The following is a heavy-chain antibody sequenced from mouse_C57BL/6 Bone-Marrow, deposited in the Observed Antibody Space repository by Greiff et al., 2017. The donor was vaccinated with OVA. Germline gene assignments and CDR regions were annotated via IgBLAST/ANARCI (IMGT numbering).Heavy chain of an antibody. CDR2: INYDGSST. Sequence: DVKLVESEGGLVQPGSSMKLSCTASGFTFSDYYMAWVRQVPEKGLEWVANINYDGSSTYYLDSLKSRFIISRDNAKNILYLQMSSLKSEDTATYYCARLPLDYWGQGTTLTVSS. CDR1: GFTFSDYY. V-gene: IGHV5-16*01. J-gene: IGHJ2*01. CDR3: ARLPLDY. D-gene: IGHD1-1*01.